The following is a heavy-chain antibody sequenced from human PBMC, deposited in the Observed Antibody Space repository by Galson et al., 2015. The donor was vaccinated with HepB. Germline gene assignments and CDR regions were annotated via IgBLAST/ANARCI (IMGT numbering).Heavy chain of an antibody. Sequence: SLRLSCAASGFTFSNAWMSWVRQAPGKGLEWVGRIKSKTDGGTTDYAAPVKGRFTISRDDSKNTLYLQMNSLKTEDTAVYYCTTDFVSELLWFLGFDYWGQGTLVTVSS. J-gene: IGHJ4*02. CDR3: TTDFVSELLWFLGFDY. V-gene: IGHV3-15*01. D-gene: IGHD3-10*01. CDR2: IKSKTDGGTT. CDR1: GFTFSNAW.